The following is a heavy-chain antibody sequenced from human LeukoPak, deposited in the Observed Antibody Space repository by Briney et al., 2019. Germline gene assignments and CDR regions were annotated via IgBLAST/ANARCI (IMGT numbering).Heavy chain of an antibody. Sequence: GGPLRLSCAASGFTSSAMHWVRQAPGKGLEWVAVISYDGNNKYYADSVKSRFTVSRDNSNNTLYLQMNSLRPEDTAVYYCAKISTSTNCCLEGSQHWGRAPWSPSPQ. J-gene: IGHJ1*01. CDR2: ISYDGNNK. CDR1: GFTSSA. CDR3: AKISTSTNCCLEGSQH. V-gene: IGHV3-30-3*02. D-gene: IGHD2-2*01.